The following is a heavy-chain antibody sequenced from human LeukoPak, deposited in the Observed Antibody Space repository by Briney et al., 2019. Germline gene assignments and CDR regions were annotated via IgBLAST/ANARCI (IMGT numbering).Heavy chain of an antibody. J-gene: IGHJ4*02. D-gene: IGHD3-10*01. V-gene: IGHV6-1*01. Sequence: SQTLSLTCAISGDSVSSNSAAWSWIRQSPSRGLEWLGRTYYRSNWYNDYAVSVNSRIIINPDTSKNQFSLHLNSVTPEDTAVYYCARARLHHNYGSGTNFDYWGQGTLVTVSS. CDR1: GDSVSSNSAA. CDR3: ARARLHHNYGSGTNFDY. CDR2: TYYRSNWYN.